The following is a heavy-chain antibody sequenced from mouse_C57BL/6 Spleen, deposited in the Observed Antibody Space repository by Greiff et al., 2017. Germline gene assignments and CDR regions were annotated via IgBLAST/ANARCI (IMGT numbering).Heavy chain of an antibody. D-gene: IGHD3-3*01. CDR2: ISDGGSYT. CDR1: GFTFSSYA. CDR3: ARLGVSYWYFDV. V-gene: IGHV5-4*01. J-gene: IGHJ1*03. Sequence: EVQLVESGGGLVKPGGSLKLSCAASGFTFSSYAMSWVRQTPEKRLEWVATISDGGSYTYYPDNVKGRFTISRDNAKNNLYLQMSQLKSEDTAMYYCARLGVSYWYFDVWGTGTTVTVSS.